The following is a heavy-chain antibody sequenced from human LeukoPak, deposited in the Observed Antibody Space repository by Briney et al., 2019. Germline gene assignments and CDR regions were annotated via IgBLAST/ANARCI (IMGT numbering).Heavy chain of an antibody. CDR3: ARLGGRELRNWFDP. V-gene: IGHV4-39*01. D-gene: IGHD1-26*01. J-gene: IGHJ5*02. Sequence: SETLSLTCTVSGGSISCSSYYWGWIRQPPGKGLEWIGSIYYSGSTYYNPSLKSRVTISVDTSKNQFSLKLSSVTAADTAVYYCARLGGRELRNWFDPWGQGTLVTVSS. CDR2: IYYSGST. CDR1: GGSISCSSYY.